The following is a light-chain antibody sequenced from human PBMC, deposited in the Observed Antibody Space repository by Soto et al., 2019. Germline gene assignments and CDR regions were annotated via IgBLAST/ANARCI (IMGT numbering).Light chain of an antibody. V-gene: IGKV3-11*01. Sequence: EIVLTQSPATLSLSPGERATLSCRASQSVSSYLAWYQQKPGQAPRLLIYDASNRATGIPARFSGSGSRTEFTLTISSLQSEDFAVYYCQQYNNWPPPITFGQGTRLEI. J-gene: IGKJ5*01. CDR3: QQYNNWPPPIT. CDR1: QSVSSY. CDR2: DAS.